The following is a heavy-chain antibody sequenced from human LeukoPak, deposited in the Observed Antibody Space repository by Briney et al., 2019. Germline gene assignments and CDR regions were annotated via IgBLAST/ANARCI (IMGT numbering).Heavy chain of an antibody. J-gene: IGHJ4*02. CDR2: IKQDGSEK. D-gene: IGHD2-15*01. CDR3: ARTVVVSAYYFDY. CDR1: GFTFSSYW. Sequence: PGGSLRLSCAASGFTFSSYWMSWVRQAPGEWMEWVANIKQDGSEKYYVDSVKGQFTISRDNAKNSLYLQMNSLRAEDTAVYYCARTVVVSAYYFDYWGQGTLVTVSS. V-gene: IGHV3-7*01.